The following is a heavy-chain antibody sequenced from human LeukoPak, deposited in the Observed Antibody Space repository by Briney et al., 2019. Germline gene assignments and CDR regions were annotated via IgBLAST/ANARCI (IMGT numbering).Heavy chain of an antibody. CDR3: AKQYYDFWSGYQN. D-gene: IGHD3-3*01. CDR2: ISGSGGST. V-gene: IGHV3-23*01. CDR1: GFTFSSYA. Sequence: GGSLRLSCAASGFTFSSYAMSWVRQAPGKGLEWVPAISGSGGSTYYADSVKGRFTISRDNSKNTLYLQMNSLRAEDTAVYYCAKQYYDFWSGYQNWGQGTLVTVSS. J-gene: IGHJ4*02.